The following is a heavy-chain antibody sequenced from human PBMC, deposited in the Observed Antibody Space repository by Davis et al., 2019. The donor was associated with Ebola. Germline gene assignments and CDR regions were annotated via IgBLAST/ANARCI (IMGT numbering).Heavy chain of an antibody. D-gene: IGHD3-10*01. CDR1: GYTFTSYG. V-gene: IGHV1-18*01. CDR2: ISAYNGNT. CDR3: ARDRGRITMVQGVYYGVDV. Sequence: ASVKVSCKASGYTFTSYGLSWVRQAPGQGLEWMGWISAYNGNTNYAQKLQGRVTMTTDTSTSTAYMELRSLRSDDTAVYYCARDRGRITMVQGVYYGVDVWGQGTMVTVSS. J-gene: IGHJ6*02.